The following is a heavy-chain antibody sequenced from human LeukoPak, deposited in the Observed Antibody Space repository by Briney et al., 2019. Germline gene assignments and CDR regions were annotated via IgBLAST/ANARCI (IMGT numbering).Heavy chain of an antibody. V-gene: IGHV1-2*02. D-gene: IGHD6-13*01. J-gene: IGHJ4*02. CDR3: ARDIGQGSSWLYDY. Sequence: ASVKVSCKASGYTFTGYYMHWVRQAPGQGLEWMGWINPNSGGTNYAQKFQGRVTMTRDTSITTAYMELSSLRSADTALYYCARDIGQGSSWLYDYWGQGTLVTVSS. CDR1: GYTFTGYY. CDR2: INPNSGGT.